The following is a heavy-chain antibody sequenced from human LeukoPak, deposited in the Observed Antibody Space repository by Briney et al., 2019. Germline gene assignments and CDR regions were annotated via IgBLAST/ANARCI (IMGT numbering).Heavy chain of an antibody. D-gene: IGHD3-10*01. CDR1: GGPFIGYF. CDR3: ARRYYYNLGSFPFDF. J-gene: IGHJ4*02. CDR2: IHNSGTT. V-gene: IGHV4-34*01. Sequence: TLSLTCAVSGGPFIGYFWSWIRQSSGKGLEWIGEIHNSGTTNYNPSLNSRVTISEDTSKNQFYLNLSSVTAADTAVYYCARRYYYNLGSFPFDFWGQGTLVTVSS.